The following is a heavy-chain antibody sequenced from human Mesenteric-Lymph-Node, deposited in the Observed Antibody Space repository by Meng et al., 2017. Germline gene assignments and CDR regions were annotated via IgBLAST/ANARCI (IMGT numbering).Heavy chain of an antibody. CDR3: ARDDVLRFLEWPGAFDI. J-gene: IGHJ3*02. Sequence: ASVKVSCKASGGTFSSYAISWVRQAPGQGLEWMGWINTNTGNPTYAQGFTGRFVFSLDTSVSTAYLQISSLKAEDTAVYYCARDDVLRFLEWPGAFDIWGQGTMVTVSS. CDR1: GGTFSSYA. D-gene: IGHD3-3*01. CDR2: INTNTGNP. V-gene: IGHV7-4-1*02.